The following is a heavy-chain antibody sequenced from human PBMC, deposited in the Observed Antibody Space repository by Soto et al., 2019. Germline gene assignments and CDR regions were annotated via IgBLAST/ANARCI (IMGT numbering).Heavy chain of an antibody. V-gene: IGHV3-30-3*01. CDR1: EFTFSTYP. D-gene: IGHD3-3*01. J-gene: IGHJ4*02. CDR2: ISYDGTNT. CDR3: ARGASDFWNAYPEIHFFDY. Sequence: QVLLVESGGGVVQPGRSLRLSCAASEFTFSTYPMHWVRQAPGKGLEWVAGISYDGTNTYYADSVKGRFTISRDNSKNTLSLQMNSLRGDDTAVYYCARGASDFWNAYPEIHFFDYCGQGAPVFVSS.